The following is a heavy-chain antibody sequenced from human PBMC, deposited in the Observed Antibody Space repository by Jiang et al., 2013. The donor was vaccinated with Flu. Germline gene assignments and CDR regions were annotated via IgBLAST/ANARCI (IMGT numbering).Heavy chain of an antibody. V-gene: IGHV5-51*01. J-gene: IGHJ4*02. CDR3: ARLRVDYDSSGYYYSYFDY. D-gene: IGHD3-22*01. CDR2: IYPGDSDT. Sequence: IYPGDSDTRYSPSFQGQVTISADKSISTAYLQWSSLKASDTAMYYCARLRVDYDSSGYYYSYFDYWGQGTLVTVSS.